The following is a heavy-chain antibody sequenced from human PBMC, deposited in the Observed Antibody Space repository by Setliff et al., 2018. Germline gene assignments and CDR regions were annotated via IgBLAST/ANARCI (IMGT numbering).Heavy chain of an antibody. CDR1: GGSINEYY. CDR3: TRNFLGWLARF. D-gene: IGHD6-19*01. J-gene: IGHJ4*02. CDR2: IYSDENT. V-gene: IGHV4-4*07. Sequence: LRETLSLTCSVSGGSINEYYWSWFRQPAGKGLEWIGRIYSDENTDYNPSLKSRVTMSADTSKNQFSLKLKSVTAADTAVYYCTRNFLGWLARFWGRGTLVTVSS.